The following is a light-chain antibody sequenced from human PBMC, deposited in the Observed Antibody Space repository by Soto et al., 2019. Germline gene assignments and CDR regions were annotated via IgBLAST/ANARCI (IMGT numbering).Light chain of an antibody. CDR1: QTVLSNSNNKNY. Sequence: DFVMTQSPDSLAVSLGERATINCKSSQTVLSNSNNKNYLAWFQQKPGQPPKLLISWASIRESGVPDRFSGSGSGTDFTLTISSIQAEDVAVYYCQQYHSDPITFGQGTRLEIK. V-gene: IGKV4-1*01. CDR2: WAS. J-gene: IGKJ5*01. CDR3: QQYHSDPIT.